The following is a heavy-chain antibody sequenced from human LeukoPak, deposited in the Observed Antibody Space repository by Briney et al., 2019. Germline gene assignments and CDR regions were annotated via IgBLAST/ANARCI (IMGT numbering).Heavy chain of an antibody. CDR2: ITGGSGNM. CDR1: GFTFSSYT. CDR3: ARGSGYTSGWYWDY. V-gene: IGHV3-21*01. J-gene: IGHJ4*02. D-gene: IGHD6-19*01. Sequence: GGSLRLSCAASGFTFSSYTMNWVRQAPGKGLEWVSSITGGSGNMYYADSVEGRFTISRDNAKNSLYLQMNSLRAEDTAVYYCARGSGYTSGWYWDYWDQGTLVTVSS.